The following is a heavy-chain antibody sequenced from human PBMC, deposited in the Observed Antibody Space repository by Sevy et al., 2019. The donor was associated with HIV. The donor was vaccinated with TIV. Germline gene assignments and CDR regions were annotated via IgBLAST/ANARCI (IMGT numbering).Heavy chain of an antibody. CDR2: FSFDCGKI. CDR3: AREGCTKPHDY. V-gene: IGHV3-23*01. D-gene: IGHD2-8*01. J-gene: IGHJ4*02. CDR1: GFTFSKYS. Sequence: GGSLRLSCAASGFTFSKYSMSWIRQTPGKGLEWVSTFSFDCGKINYADSVKGRFTISSDDSRNTFYLQMNSLRAEDTAIYYCAREGCTKPHDYWGQGTVVTVSS.